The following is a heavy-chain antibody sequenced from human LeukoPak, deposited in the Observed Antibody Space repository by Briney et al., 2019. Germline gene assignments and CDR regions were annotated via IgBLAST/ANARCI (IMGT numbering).Heavy chain of an antibody. CDR1: GGSISGYY. J-gene: IGHJ6*03. D-gene: IGHD3-22*01. Sequence: PSETLSLTCAVSGGSISGYYWSWLRQSPDKGLEWIGYIYYSGSTNYNPSLQSRVTISVDTSKNQFSLKITSVTAADTAVYYCARVAIPYDISPYYDGYMDVWGKGTTVTVSS. V-gene: IGHV4-59*01. CDR3: ARVAIPYDISPYYDGYMDV. CDR2: IYYSGST.